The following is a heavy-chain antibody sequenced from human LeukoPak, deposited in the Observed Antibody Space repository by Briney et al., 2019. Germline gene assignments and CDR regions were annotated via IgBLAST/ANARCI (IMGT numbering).Heavy chain of an antibody. CDR1: GASISSGSYY. Sequence: SETLSLTCTVSGASISSGSYYWSWIRQPAGKGLEWIGRIYTSGSTNYNPSLKSRVTISVDTSKNQFSLKLNSVTAADTAVYYCARQGYGRSSFFDHWGQGTLVTVSS. D-gene: IGHD6-6*01. CDR2: IYTSGST. CDR3: ARQGYGRSSFFDH. J-gene: IGHJ4*02. V-gene: IGHV4-61*02.